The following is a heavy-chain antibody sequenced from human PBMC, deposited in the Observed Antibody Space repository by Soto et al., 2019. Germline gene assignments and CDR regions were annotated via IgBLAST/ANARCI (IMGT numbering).Heavy chain of an antibody. CDR2: IYYSGST. V-gene: IGHV4-39*01. CDR3: ARGGSMVRGVISDLMGDPSIALDY. J-gene: IGHJ4*02. CDR1: GGSISSSSYY. D-gene: IGHD3-10*01. Sequence: SETLSLTCTVSGGSISSSSYYWGWLRQPPRKGLERIGSIYYSGSTYYNPSLKSRVTISVDTSKNQFSLKLSSVTAADTAVYYCARGGSMVRGVISDLMGDPSIALDYWGQGTLVTVSS.